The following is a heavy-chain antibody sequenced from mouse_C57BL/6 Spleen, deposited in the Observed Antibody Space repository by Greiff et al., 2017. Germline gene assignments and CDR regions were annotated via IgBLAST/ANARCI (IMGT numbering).Heavy chain of an antibody. CDR2: IHPNSGST. CDR1: GYTFTSYW. J-gene: IGHJ1*03. CDR3: AREKNYGSSYDWDVDV. Sequence: QVQLQQPGAELVKPGASVKLSCKASGYTFTSYWMHWVKQRPGQGLEWIGMIHPNSGSTNYNEKFKSKATLTVDKSSSTAYMQLSSLTSEDSAVYYCAREKNYGSSYDWDVDVWGTGTTVTVSS. V-gene: IGHV1-64*01. D-gene: IGHD1-1*01.